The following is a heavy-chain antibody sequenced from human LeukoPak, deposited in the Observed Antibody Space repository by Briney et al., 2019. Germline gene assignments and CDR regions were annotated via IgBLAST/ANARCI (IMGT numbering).Heavy chain of an antibody. CDR3: ARPRGDSSGSYFDAFDI. Sequence: SETLSLTCTVSGGSISSSSYYWGWIRQPPGKGLEWIGSIYYSGSTYYNPSLKSRVTISVDTSKNQFSLKLSSVTAADTAVYYCARPRGDSSGSYFDAFDIWGQGTMVTVSS. V-gene: IGHV4-39*01. CDR2: IYYSGST. J-gene: IGHJ3*02. D-gene: IGHD1-26*01. CDR1: GGSISSSSYY.